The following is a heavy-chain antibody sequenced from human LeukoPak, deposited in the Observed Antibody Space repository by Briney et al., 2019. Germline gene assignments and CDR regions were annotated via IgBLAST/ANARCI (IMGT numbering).Heavy chain of an antibody. Sequence: GGSLRLSCAASGFTFDDYAMSWVRQAPGKGLEWVSGINWNGGSTGYVDSVKGRSAISRDNAKNSLYLQMNSLRGEDTALYYCARDAHFGGVFDIWGQGTMVTVSS. CDR2: INWNGGST. D-gene: IGHD2-21*01. J-gene: IGHJ3*02. CDR1: GFTFDDYA. V-gene: IGHV3-20*04. CDR3: ARDAHFGGVFDI.